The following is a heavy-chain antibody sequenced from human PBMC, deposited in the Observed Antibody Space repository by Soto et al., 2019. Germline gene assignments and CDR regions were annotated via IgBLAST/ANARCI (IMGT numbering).Heavy chain of an antibody. D-gene: IGHD3-10*01. J-gene: IGHJ3*02. CDR2: IYYIGST. Sequence: PSETLSLICTVSGGSISSGGYYWSWIRQHPGKGLEWIGYIYYIGSTYYNPSLKSRVSISVDTSKNQFSLKLSFVTAADTAVYYCARFYMVRGVVGAFDIWGQGTMVTVSS. CDR3: ARFYMVRGVVGAFDI. V-gene: IGHV4-31*03. CDR1: GGSISSGGYY.